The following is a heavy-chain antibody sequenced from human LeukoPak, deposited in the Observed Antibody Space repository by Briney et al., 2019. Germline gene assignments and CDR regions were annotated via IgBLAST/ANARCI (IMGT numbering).Heavy chain of an antibody. CDR1: GFTFNTYA. CDR3: ARGPGSGWYHYYYGMDV. Sequence: PGGSLRLSCAASGFTFNTYAMHWVRQAPGKGLEWVAVISYDGSNKYYADSVKGRFTISRDNSKNTLYPQMNSLRAEDTAVYYCARGPGSGWYHYYYGMDVWGQGTTVTVSS. J-gene: IGHJ6*02. D-gene: IGHD6-19*01. V-gene: IGHV3-30-3*01. CDR2: ISYDGSNK.